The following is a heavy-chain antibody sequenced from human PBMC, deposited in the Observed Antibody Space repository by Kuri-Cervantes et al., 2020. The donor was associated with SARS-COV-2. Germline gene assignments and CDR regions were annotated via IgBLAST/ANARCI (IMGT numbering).Heavy chain of an antibody. V-gene: IGHV3-43D*04. CDR1: GFTFDEYA. J-gene: IGHJ6*03. Sequence: ETLSLTCAASGFTFDEYAMNWVRQTPGKGLEWVSLISWDGATTYYADSVKGRFTISRDNSKNSLFLQMNSLRAEDTALYYCAKDGKDSSSFYYYYYMDVWGKGTTVTVSS. CDR3: AKDGKDSSSFYYYYYMDV. D-gene: IGHD6-6*01. CDR2: ISWDGATT.